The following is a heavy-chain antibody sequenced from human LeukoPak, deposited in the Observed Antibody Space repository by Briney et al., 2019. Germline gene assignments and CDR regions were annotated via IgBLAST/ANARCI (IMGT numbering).Heavy chain of an antibody. J-gene: IGHJ4*02. CDR2: IYYSGGT. V-gene: IGHV4-39*01. D-gene: IGHD1-26*01. CDR3: ARHEVGATRSYFDY. CDR1: GGSISSSSYY. Sequence: SETLSLTCTVSGGSISSSSYYWGWIRQPPGKGLEWIGSIYYSGGTYYNPSLKSRVTISVDTSKNQFSLKLSSVTAADTAVYYCARHEVGATRSYFDYWGQGTLVTVSS.